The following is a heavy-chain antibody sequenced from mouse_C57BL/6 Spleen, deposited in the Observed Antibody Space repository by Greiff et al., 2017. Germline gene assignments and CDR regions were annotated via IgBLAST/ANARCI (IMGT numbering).Heavy chain of an antibody. CDR3: ARGGSSSPYAMDY. V-gene: IGHV1-50*01. J-gene: IGHJ4*01. D-gene: IGHD1-1*01. Sequence: QVQLQQPGAELVKPGASVKLSCKASGYTFTSYWMQWVKQRPGQGLEWIGEIDPSDSYTNYNQKFKGKATLTVDTSSSTAYMQLSSLPSEDSAVYYCARGGSSSPYAMDYWGQGTSVTVSS. CDR1: GYTFTSYW. CDR2: IDPSDSYT.